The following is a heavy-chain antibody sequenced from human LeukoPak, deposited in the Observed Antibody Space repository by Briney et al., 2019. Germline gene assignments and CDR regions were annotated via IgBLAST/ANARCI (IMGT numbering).Heavy chain of an antibody. Sequence: PSETLSLTCAVYGGSFSGYYWSWIRQPPGKGLEWIGEINHSGSTNYNPSLKSRVTISVDTSKNQFSLKLSSVTAADTAVYYCARDSSPTGGEYDYWGQGTLVTVSS. V-gene: IGHV4-34*01. D-gene: IGHD3-10*01. J-gene: IGHJ4*02. CDR1: GGSFSGYY. CDR3: ARDSSPTGGEYDY. CDR2: INHSGST.